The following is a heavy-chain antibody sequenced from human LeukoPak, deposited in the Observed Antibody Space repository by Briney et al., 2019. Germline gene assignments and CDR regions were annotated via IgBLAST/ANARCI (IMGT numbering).Heavy chain of an antibody. D-gene: IGHD2-15*01. CDR3: ARATYCSGGGCYFYYYYYYGMDV. CDR1: GGSFSGYY. J-gene: IGHJ6*02. Sequence: SETLSLTCAVYGGSFSGYYWSWIRQPPGKGLEWIGEINHSGSTNYNPSLKSRVTISVDTSKNQFSLKLSSVTAADTAVYYCARATYCSGGGCYFYYYYYYGMDVWGQGTTVTVSS. V-gene: IGHV4-34*01. CDR2: INHSGST.